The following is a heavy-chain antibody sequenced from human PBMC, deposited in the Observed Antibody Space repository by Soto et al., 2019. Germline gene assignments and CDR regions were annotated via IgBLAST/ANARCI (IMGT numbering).Heavy chain of an antibody. J-gene: IGHJ4*02. CDR1: QFIFSDYW. Sequence: GGSLRLSCAASQFIFSDYWMHWVRQVPGKGLEWVARISYDGSSSESADSVKGRFSISRDNAENMLYLQMNSLRDDDTAIYYCARAGLLGDFDFWGRGALVTVS. CDR3: ARAGLLGDFDF. D-gene: IGHD2-21*01. CDR2: ISYDGSSS. V-gene: IGHV3-74*03.